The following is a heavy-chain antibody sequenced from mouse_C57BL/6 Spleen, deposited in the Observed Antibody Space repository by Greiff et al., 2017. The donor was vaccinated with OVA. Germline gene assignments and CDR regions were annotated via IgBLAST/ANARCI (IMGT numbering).Heavy chain of an antibody. Sequence: VQLQQSGPGLVKPSQSLSLTCSVTGYSITSGYYWNWIRQFPGNKLEWMGYISYDGSNNYNPSLKNRISITRDTSKNQFFLKLNSVTTEDTATYYCARDTDLNYYAMDYWGQGTSVTVSS. V-gene: IGHV3-6*01. CDR1: GYSITSGYY. J-gene: IGHJ4*01. CDR2: ISYDGSN. CDR3: ARDTDLNYYAMDY.